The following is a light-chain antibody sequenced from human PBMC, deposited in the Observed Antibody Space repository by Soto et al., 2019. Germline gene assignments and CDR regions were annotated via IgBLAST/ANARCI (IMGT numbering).Light chain of an antibody. Sequence: LAQPASVSGSPGQSITISCTGTSSDVGAYDFVSWYQQHPDKAPKLMIYEVSNRPSGVSYRFSGSKSVNTATLTISGLQAEDEADYYCSSYTTSSTRVFGTGTKVTVL. J-gene: IGLJ1*01. CDR2: EVS. CDR3: SSYTTSSTRV. V-gene: IGLV2-14*03. CDR1: SSDVGAYDF.